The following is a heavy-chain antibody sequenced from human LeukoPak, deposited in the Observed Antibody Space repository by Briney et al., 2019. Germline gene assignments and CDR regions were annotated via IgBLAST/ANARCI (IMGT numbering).Heavy chain of an antibody. V-gene: IGHV3-30-3*01. J-gene: IGHJ5*02. CDR2: ISYDGSNK. D-gene: IGHD3-10*01. CDR1: GFTFSSYA. Sequence: GGSLRLSCAASGFTFSSYAMHWVRQAPGKGLEWVAVISYDGSNKYYADSVKGRFTISRDNSKNTLYLQMNSLRAEDTAVYYCARAGGPDLYWFDPWGQGTLVTVSS. CDR3: ARAGGPDLYWFDP.